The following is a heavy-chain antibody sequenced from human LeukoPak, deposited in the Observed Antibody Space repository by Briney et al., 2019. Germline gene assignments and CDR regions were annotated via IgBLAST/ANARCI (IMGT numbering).Heavy chain of an antibody. D-gene: IGHD3-16*02. V-gene: IGHV1-69*05. CDR2: IAPIFGTP. J-gene: IGHJ6*03. CDR3: ASHFRSNHYYFYYMDV. Sequence: SVKVSCKASGGTFDRYAISWVRQAPGQGLEWMGGIAPIFGTPNYAQNFQGRVTITTDESTSTAYLELSSLRSDDTAVYYCASHFRSNHYYFYYMDVWGTGTTVTVSS. CDR1: GGTFDRYA.